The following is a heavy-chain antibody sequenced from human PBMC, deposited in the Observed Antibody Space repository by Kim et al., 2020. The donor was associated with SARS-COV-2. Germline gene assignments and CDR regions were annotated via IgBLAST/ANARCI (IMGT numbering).Heavy chain of an antibody. CDR1: GFSSGFTFSGSW. V-gene: IGHV3-15*01. CDR2: VKNKHAGGTA. J-gene: IGHJ6*02. CDR3: TTDQKNV. Sequence: GGSLRLSCTPSGFSSGFTFSGSWMTWVRQAPGKGLEWVGRVKNKHAGGTADYGASVKGRFTISRDDSRETLYLQMDSLEVDDTAVYYCTTDQKNVWGLGTTVTVSS.